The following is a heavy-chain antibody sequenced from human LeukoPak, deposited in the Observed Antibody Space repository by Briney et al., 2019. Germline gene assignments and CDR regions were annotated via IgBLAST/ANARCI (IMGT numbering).Heavy chain of an antibody. V-gene: IGHV1-46*01. J-gene: IGHJ5*02. CDR3: ARVPSYSGYDHRWFDP. CDR2: ITPSGGST. CDR1: GYTFTSYY. D-gene: IGHD5-12*01. Sequence: ASVKVSCKASGYTFTSYYMHWVRQAPGQGLEWMGIITPSGGSTSYAQKFRGRVTMTTDTSTSTVYMELSSLRSDDTAVYYCARVPSYSGYDHRWFDPWGQGTLVTVSS.